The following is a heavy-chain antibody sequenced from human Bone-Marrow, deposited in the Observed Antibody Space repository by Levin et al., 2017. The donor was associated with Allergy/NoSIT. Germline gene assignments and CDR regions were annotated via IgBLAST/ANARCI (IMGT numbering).Heavy chain of an antibody. CDR2: ISGYNGNT. Sequence: GESLKISCRASGYTFRCYGLSWVRQAPGQGLEWMGWISGYNGNTNYAQNFQDRVTMTTDTSTTTVYMALRNLRSDDSAVYYCARNRQSDYLLDVFDVWGQGTMVIVSS. D-gene: IGHD4-17*01. CDR1: GYTFRCYG. CDR3: ARNRQSDYLLDVFDV. J-gene: IGHJ3*01. V-gene: IGHV1-18*01.